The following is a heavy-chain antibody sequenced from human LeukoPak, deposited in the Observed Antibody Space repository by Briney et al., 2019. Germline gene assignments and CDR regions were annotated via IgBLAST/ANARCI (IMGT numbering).Heavy chain of an antibody. Sequence: GGSLRLSCAASGFTFSSYRMNWVRQAPGKGLEWVSSISSSSSYIYYADSVKGRFTISRDNAKNSLYLQMNSLRAEDTAVYYCAIAGPMVRGVTSFDYWGQGTLVTVSS. CDR3: AIAGPMVRGVTSFDY. J-gene: IGHJ4*02. V-gene: IGHV3-21*01. D-gene: IGHD3-10*01. CDR1: GFTFSSYR. CDR2: ISSSSSYI.